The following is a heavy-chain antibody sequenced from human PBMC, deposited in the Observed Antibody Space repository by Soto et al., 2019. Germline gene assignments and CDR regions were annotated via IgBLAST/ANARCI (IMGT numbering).Heavy chain of an antibody. J-gene: IGHJ6*03. Sequence: QVQLVQSGAEVKKPGSSVKVSCKASGGTFSSYTISWVRQAPGQGLEWMGRIIPILGIANYAQKFQGRVTITADKSTSTANMELSSLRSEDTAVYYCASGGGPPAKYCSSTSCYYYYYMDVWGKGTTVTVSS. CDR1: GGTFSSYT. V-gene: IGHV1-69*02. D-gene: IGHD2-2*01. CDR3: ASGGGPPAKYCSSTSCYYYYYMDV. CDR2: IIPILGIA.